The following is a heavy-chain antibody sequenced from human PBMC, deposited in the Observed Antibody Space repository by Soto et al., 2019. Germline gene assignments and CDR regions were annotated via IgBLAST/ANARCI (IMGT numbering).Heavy chain of an antibody. Sequence: SETLSLTCNVSGGSITNSGYYWGWIRQPPGKGLEWIGSIYYSGSTYYSPSLKSRVTISVDTSKNQFSLKLSSVTAADTAVYYCARLTIVVVTAIPYYYYYGMDVWGQGTTVTVSS. D-gene: IGHD2-21*02. CDR3: ARLTIVVVTAIPYYYYYGMDV. CDR1: GGSITNSGYY. CDR2: IYYSGST. J-gene: IGHJ6*02. V-gene: IGHV4-39*07.